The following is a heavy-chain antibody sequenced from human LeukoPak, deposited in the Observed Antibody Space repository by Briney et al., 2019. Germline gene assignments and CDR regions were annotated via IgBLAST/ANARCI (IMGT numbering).Heavy chain of an antibody. D-gene: IGHD1-26*01. CDR2: INSYSGNT. CDR3: ARDGGSGNFF. J-gene: IGHJ4*02. CDR1: GYTFSNYD. V-gene: IGHV1-18*01. Sequence: ASVKVSCKASGYTFSNYDINWVRQAPGQGLGWMGWINSYSGNTDYAQNLQGRVTMTTDTSTTTVYMELRSLRSDDTAVYYCARDGGSGNFFWGQGTLVTVSS.